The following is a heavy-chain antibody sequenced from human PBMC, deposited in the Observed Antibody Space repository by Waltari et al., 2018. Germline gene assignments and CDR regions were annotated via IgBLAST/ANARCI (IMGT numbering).Heavy chain of an antibody. CDR1: GGSFSGYY. J-gene: IGHJ6*03. Sequence: QVQLQQWGAGLLKPSETLSLTCAVYGGSFSGYYWSWIRQPPGKGLEWIGEINHSGSTNYNPSLKSRVTISVDTSKNQFSLKLSSVTAADTAVYYCARGSQGDLITMIVVVKPGGPYYYYMDVWGKGTTVTVSS. CDR2: INHSGST. CDR3: ARGSQGDLITMIVVVKPGGPYYYYMDV. V-gene: IGHV4-34*01. D-gene: IGHD3-22*01.